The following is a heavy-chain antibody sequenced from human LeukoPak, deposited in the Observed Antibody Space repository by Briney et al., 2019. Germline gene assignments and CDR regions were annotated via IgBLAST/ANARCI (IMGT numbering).Heavy chain of an antibody. CDR2: ISGTGSGT. J-gene: IGHJ2*01. Sequence: GGSLRLSCAASGFTFSSYAMSWVRQAPGKGLEWVSAISGTGSGTYYADSVKGRFTISRDNSKNALYLQMNSLRAEDAALYYCAKDHSNWYFDLWGRGTLLTVSS. CDR3: AKDHSNWYFDL. CDR1: GFTFSSYA. V-gene: IGHV3-23*01.